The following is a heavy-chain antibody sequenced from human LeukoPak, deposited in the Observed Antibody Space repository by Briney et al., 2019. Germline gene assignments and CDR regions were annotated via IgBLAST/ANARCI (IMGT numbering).Heavy chain of an antibody. CDR3: ARRRRGYSYGYPFDY. CDR2: INHSGST. J-gene: IGHJ4*02. D-gene: IGHD5-18*01. CDR1: GGSFSGYY. V-gene: IGHV4-34*01. Sequence: SETLSLTCAVYGGSFSGYYWGWIRQPPGKGLEWIGEINHSGSTNYNPSLKSRVTISVDTSKNQFSLKLSSVTAADTAVYYCARRRRGYSYGYPFDYWGQGTLVTVSS.